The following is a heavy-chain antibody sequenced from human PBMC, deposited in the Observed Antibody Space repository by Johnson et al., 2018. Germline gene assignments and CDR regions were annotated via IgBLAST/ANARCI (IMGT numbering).Heavy chain of an antibody. J-gene: IGHJ3*02. CDR3: ANTHVEMATIGGAFDI. V-gene: IGHV3-30*18. D-gene: IGHD5-24*01. CDR1: GFTFSSYG. Sequence: QVQLVESGGGVVQPGRSLRLSCAASGFTFSSYGMHWVRQAPGKGLEWVAVISSDGSNKYYADSVKGRFTIPRDNSKNTLSLQMNRLRAEDSAVYYCANTHVEMATIGGAFDIWGQGTMVTVSS. CDR2: ISSDGSNK.